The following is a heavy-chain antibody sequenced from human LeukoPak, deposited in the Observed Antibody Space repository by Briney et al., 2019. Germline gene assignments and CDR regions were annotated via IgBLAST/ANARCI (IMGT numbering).Heavy chain of an antibody. J-gene: IGHJ4*02. CDR2: IYYSGST. V-gene: IGHV4-39*02. CDR3: ARRKYDFWSGYYDLDY. D-gene: IGHD3-3*01. Sequence: SQTLSLTCTVSGGSISSGDYYWGWIRQPPGKGLEWIGSIYYSGSTYYNPSFKSRVTMSVDTSKNHFSLKLSSVTAADTAVYYCARRKYDFWSGYYDLDYWGQGTLVTVSS. CDR1: GGSISSGDYY.